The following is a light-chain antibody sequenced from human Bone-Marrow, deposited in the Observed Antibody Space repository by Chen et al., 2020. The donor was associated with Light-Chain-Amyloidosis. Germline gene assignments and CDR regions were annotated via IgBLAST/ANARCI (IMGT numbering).Light chain of an antibody. Sequence: SYELTQPPSVSVSPGQTARITCSGDDLPPKYAYGYQQKPGQAPVLVIHRDTERPSGISARCSGSSSGTTATLTISGVQAEDEADYHCQSAYSSGTYEVIFGGGTKLTVL. CDR3: QSAYSSGTYEVI. CDR2: RDT. V-gene: IGLV3-25*03. J-gene: IGLJ2*01. CDR1: DLPPKY.